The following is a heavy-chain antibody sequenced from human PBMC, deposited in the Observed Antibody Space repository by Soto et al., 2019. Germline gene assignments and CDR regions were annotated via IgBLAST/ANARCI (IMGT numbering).Heavy chain of an antibody. D-gene: IGHD3-22*01. CDR2: ISYDGSNK. V-gene: IGHV3-30*03. CDR1: GFTFSSYG. Sequence: VGSLRLSCAASGFTFSSYGMHWVRQAPGKGLEWVAVISYDGSNKYYADSVKGRFTISRDNAKNTLYLQMNSLRAEDTAVYYCARDCTVVDAFDIWAQGTMVTGSS. CDR3: ARDCTVVDAFDI. J-gene: IGHJ3*02.